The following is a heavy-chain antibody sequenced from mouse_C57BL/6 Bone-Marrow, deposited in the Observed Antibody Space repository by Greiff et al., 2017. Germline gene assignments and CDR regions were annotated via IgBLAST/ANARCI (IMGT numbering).Heavy chain of an antibody. D-gene: IGHD2-1*01. V-gene: IGHV1-7*01. CDR3: ATGGNYAWCAD. CDR2: INPSSGYT. CDR1: GYTFTSYW. J-gene: IGHJ3*01. Sequence: QVQLQQSGAELATPGASVKLSCKASGYTFTSYWMHWVKQRPGQGLEWIGYINPSSGYTKYNQKFKDKATLTADKSSSTAYMQLSSLTYEDSAVDYCATGGNYAWCADWGQGTLVTVSA.